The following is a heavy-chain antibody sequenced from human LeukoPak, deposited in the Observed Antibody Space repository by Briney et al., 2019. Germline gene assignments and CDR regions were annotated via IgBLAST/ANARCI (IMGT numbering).Heavy chain of an antibody. CDR3: AKDFPRYYYDSSGCTPGRAFDI. CDR2: IRAGVDST. V-gene: IGHV3-23*01. J-gene: IGHJ3*02. Sequence: GGSLRLSCAASGFSFNIYALTWVRQAPGKGLEWVSTIRAGVDSTYYADSVKGRFTISRDNSKNTLYLQMNSLRAEDTAVYYCAKDFPRYYYDSSGCTPGRAFDIWGQGTMVTVSS. CDR1: GFSFNIYA. D-gene: IGHD3-22*01.